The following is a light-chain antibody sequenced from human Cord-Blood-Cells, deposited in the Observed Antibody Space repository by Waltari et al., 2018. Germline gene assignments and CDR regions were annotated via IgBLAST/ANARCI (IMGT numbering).Light chain of an antibody. CDR1: SSNIGRNY. Sequence: QSVLTQPPSASGTPGQRVTISCSGSSSNIGRNYVYWYQQLPGTAPKLLSYRNKRQPSGVPDRFSGSKSGTSGSLAISGLRSEDEAEYYGAAWDDSLSGRVFGGGTKLTVL. J-gene: IGLJ3*02. V-gene: IGLV1-47*01. CDR3: AAWDDSLSGRV. CDR2: RNK.